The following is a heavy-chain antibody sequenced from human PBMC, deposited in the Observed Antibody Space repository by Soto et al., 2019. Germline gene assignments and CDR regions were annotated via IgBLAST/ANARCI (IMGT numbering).Heavy chain of an antibody. V-gene: IGHV4-30-2*06. CDR2: IYPSGTS. Sequence: SETLSLTCAVSGDSIIGGGFSWNLIRQSPGKGLEWIGYIYPSGTSYYNPSLKSRVTISVDKSQNQFSLRLSSMTAADTAVYYCAGGHYFGSGSTDWGHGTLVTVSS. CDR1: GDSIIGGGFS. CDR3: AGGHYFGSGSTD. D-gene: IGHD3-10*01. J-gene: IGHJ4*01.